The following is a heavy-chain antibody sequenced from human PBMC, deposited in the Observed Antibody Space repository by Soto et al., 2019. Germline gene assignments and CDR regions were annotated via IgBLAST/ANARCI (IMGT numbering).Heavy chain of an antibody. D-gene: IGHD3-10*01. CDR2: IYSGGST. CDR1: GFTVSSSY. Sequence: EVQLVESGGGLVQPGGSLRLSCAASGFTVSSSYMSWVRQAPGKGLEWVSVIYSGGSTYYADSVKGRFTISRDNSKNTLYLQMNSLRAEDTAVYYCARERFGESGYFDYWGQGTLVTVSS. J-gene: IGHJ4*02. V-gene: IGHV3-66*01. CDR3: ARERFGESGYFDY.